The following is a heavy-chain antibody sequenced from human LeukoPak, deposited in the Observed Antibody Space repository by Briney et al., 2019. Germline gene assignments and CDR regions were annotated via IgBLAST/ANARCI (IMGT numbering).Heavy chain of an antibody. CDR1: GYTFTSYD. J-gene: IGHJ4*02. Sequence: ASVKVSCKASGYTFTSYDINWVRQATGQGLEWMGWMNPNSGNTGYAQKFQGRVTITRNTSISTAYMELSSLRSEDTAVYYCARGGYDSSGYYYQSVDYWGQGTLVTVSS. V-gene: IGHV1-8*03. CDR3: ARGGYDSSGYYYQSVDY. D-gene: IGHD3-22*01. CDR2: MNPNSGNT.